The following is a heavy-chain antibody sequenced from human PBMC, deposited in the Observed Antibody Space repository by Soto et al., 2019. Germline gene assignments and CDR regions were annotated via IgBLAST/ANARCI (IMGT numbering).Heavy chain of an antibody. J-gene: IGHJ6*02. Sequence: SETLSLTCTVSGGSISSSSYYWGWIRQPPGKGLEWIGSIYYSGSTYYNPSLKSRVTISVDTSKNQFSLKLSSVTAADTAVYYCARVQRDYYYYGMDVWGQGTTVTVSS. CDR2: IYYSGST. V-gene: IGHV4-39*01. CDR1: GGSISSSSYY. CDR3: ARVQRDYYYYGMDV.